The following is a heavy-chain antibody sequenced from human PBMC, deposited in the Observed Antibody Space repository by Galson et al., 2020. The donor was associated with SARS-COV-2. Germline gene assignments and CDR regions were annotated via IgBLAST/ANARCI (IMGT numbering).Heavy chain of an antibody. CDR2: IIPIFGTA. D-gene: IGHD1-26*01. J-gene: IGHJ6*03. V-gene: IGHV1-69*05. Sequence: ASVKVSCKASGGTFSSYAISWVRQAPGQGLEWMGGIIPIFGTANYAQKFQGRVTITTDESTSTAYMELSSLRSEDTAVYYCARGGWRGGGATTDYYYYYYMDVWDKGTTVTVSS. CDR1: GGTFSSYA. CDR3: ARGGWRGGGATTDYYYYYYMDV.